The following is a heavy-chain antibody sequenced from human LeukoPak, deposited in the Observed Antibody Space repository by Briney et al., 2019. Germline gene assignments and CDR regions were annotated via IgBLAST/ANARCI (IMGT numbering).Heavy chain of an antibody. CDR2: ISAYNGNT. J-gene: IGHJ4*02. Sequence: GASVKVSCKASGGTFSSYAISWVRQAPGQGLEWMGWISAYNGNTNYAQKLQGRVTMTTDTSTSTAYMELRSLRSDDTAVYYCASHSHGHSYGSGSYSYFDYWGQGTLVTVSS. D-gene: IGHD3-10*01. CDR1: GGTFSSYA. CDR3: ASHSHGHSYGSGSYSYFDY. V-gene: IGHV1-18*01.